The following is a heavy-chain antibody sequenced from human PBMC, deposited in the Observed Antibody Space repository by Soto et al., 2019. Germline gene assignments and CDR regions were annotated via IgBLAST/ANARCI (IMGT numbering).Heavy chain of an antibody. CDR3: AKTHTDESYCGGDCYSYYYYGMDV. V-gene: IGHV3-23*01. Sequence: GSLRLSCAASGFTFSSYAMSWVRQAPGKGLEWVSAISGSGGSTYYADSVKGRFTISRDNSKNTLYLQMNSLRAEDTAVYYCAKTHTDESYCGGDCYSYYYYGMDVWGQGTTVTVSS. CDR1: GFTFSSYA. CDR2: ISGSGGST. D-gene: IGHD2-21*02. J-gene: IGHJ6*02.